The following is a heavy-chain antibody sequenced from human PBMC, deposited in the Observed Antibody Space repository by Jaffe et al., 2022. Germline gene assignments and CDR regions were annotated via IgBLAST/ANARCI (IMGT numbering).Heavy chain of an antibody. Sequence: QVQLVQSGAEVKKPGASVKVSCKASGYTFTSYDINWVRQATGQGLEWMGWMNPNSGNTGYAQKFQGRVTMTRNTSISTAYMELSSLRSEDTAVYYCARGVVLLWFRELWYFDLWGRGTLVTVSS. D-gene: IGHD3-10*01. V-gene: IGHV1-8*01. CDR3: ARGVVLLWFRELWYFDL. J-gene: IGHJ2*01. CDR2: MNPNSGNT. CDR1: GYTFTSYD.